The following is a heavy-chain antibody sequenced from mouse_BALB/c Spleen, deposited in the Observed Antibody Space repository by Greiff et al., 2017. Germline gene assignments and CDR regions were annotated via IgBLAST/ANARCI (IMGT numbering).Heavy chain of an antibody. CDR3: ARGGYYGSSYPYWYFDV. CDR2: ISTYYGDA. D-gene: IGHD1-1*01. Sequence: QVHVKQSGAELVRPGVSVKISCKGSGYTFTDYAMHWVKQSHAKSLEWIGVISTYYGDASYNQKFKGKATMTVDKSSSTAYMELARLTSEDSAIYYCARGGYYGSSYPYWYFDVWGAGTTVTVSS. J-gene: IGHJ1*01. V-gene: IGHV1S137*01. CDR1: GYTFTDYA.